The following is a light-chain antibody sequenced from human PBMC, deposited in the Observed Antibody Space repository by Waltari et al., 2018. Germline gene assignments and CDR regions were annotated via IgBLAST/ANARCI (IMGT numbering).Light chain of an antibody. CDR1: TSTFWSYAL. V-gene: IGLV2-23*01. CDR3: CSYAGNTVWV. J-gene: IGLJ3*02. CDR2: EGT. Sequence: QSALTQPASVSGSPGQSITISCTGTTSTFWSYALFPWYQQHPDKAPKLMVYEGTKRPPGISTRFSGAKSGNTASLTISGLQAEDEADYYCCSYAGNTVWVFGGGTKLTVL.